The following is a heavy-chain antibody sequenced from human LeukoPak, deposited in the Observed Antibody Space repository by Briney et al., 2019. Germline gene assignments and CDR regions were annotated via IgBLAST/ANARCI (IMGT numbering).Heavy chain of an antibody. CDR1: GGSISSYY. Sequence: SETLSLTCTVSGGSISSYYWSWIRQPPGKGLEWIGYIYYSGSTNYNPSLKSRVTISVDTSKNQFSLKLSSVTAADTAVYYYARAAGTYYYDSSGLNFDYWGQGTLVTVSS. J-gene: IGHJ4*02. CDR2: IYYSGST. V-gene: IGHV4-59*01. CDR3: ARAAGTYYYDSSGLNFDY. D-gene: IGHD3-22*01.